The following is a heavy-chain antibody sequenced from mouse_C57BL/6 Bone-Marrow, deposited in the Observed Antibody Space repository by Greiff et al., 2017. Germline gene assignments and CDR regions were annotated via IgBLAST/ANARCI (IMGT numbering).Heavy chain of an antibody. D-gene: IGHD1-2*01. CDR2: VDPENGDT. CDR1: GFNIKDDY. J-gene: IGHJ4*01. V-gene: IGHV14-4*01. CDR3: TPYGPYALDY. Sequence: EVQLQESGAELVRPGASVKLSCTASGFNIKDDYMHWVKQRPEQGLEWIGLVDPENGDTEYASQFLGKATITADTPSNTAYLQLSSLTSEDTAVYYCTPYGPYALDYWGQGTSVTVSS.